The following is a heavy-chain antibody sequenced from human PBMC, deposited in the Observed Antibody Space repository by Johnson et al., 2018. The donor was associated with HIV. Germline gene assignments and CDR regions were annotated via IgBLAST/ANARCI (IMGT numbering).Heavy chain of an antibody. V-gene: IGHV3-23*04. CDR3: AKARSWPYPYDAFDV. CDR2: ITGSGDGT. Sequence: VQLVESGGGLVQPEGSLRLSCAASGFTFSSYAMSWVRQAPGKGLEWVSAITGSGDGTYYADSVTGRFSISRDNSRNTLFLQMSSLSADDTAVYYCAKARSWPYPYDAFDVWGQGTVVTVSS. J-gene: IGHJ3*01. D-gene: IGHD2-15*01. CDR1: GFTFSSYA.